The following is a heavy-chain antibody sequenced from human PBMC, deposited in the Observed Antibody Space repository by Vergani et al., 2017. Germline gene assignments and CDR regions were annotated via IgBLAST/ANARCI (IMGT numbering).Heavy chain of an antibody. D-gene: IGHD6-13*01. CDR1: GFTFSRYA. CDR2: ISYDGSNK. J-gene: IGHJ4*02. V-gene: IGHV3-30-3*01. CDR3: ARDQAAALDY. Sequence: QVQLVESGGGVVQPGRSLRLSSAPSGFTFSRYAMHWVPQAPGKGLEWVAVISYDGSNKYYADSVKGRFTISRDNSKNTLYLQMNCLRAEETAVYDCARDQAAALDYWGQGTLVTVSS.